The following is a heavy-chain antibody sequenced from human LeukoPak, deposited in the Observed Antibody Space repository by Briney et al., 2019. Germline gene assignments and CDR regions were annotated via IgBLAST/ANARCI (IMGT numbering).Heavy chain of an antibody. V-gene: IGHV3-48*03. Sequence: GGSLRLSCAASGFTFSSYEMNWVRQAPGKGLEWVSYISSSGSTIYYADSVKGRFTISRDNAKNSLYLQMNSLRAEDTAVYYCARSSGSYYNDYYYYMDVWGKGTTVTISS. CDR3: ARSSGSYYNDYYYYMDV. CDR2: ISSSGSTI. CDR1: GFTFSSYE. D-gene: IGHD3-10*01. J-gene: IGHJ6*03.